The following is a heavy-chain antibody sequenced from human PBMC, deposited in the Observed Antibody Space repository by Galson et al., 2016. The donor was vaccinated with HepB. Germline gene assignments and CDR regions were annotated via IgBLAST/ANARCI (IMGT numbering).Heavy chain of an antibody. D-gene: IGHD5-18*01. Sequence: DSVRGRFTVSRDNAKNSLYLQMDSLTAKDTAVYYCARGYSYAWYFDYWGQGALVTVSS. CDR3: ARGYSYAWYFDY. V-gene: IGHV3-21*01. J-gene: IGHJ4*02.